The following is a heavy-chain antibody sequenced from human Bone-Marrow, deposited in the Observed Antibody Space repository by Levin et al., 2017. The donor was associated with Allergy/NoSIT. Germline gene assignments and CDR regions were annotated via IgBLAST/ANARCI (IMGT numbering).Heavy chain of an antibody. J-gene: IGHJ4*02. V-gene: IGHV3-23*01. CDR3: GKYGVVDSILNED. D-gene: IGHD3-3*01. Sequence: PGGSLRLSCAASGFTFNSHAMSWVRQAPGKGLEWISGVSRSGDYIFNAPSVRGRFTISRDNSRDTLYLHMNSLRVEDTAIYYCGKYGVVDSILNEDWGQGTLVTVSS. CDR2: VSRSGDYI. CDR1: GFTFNSHA.